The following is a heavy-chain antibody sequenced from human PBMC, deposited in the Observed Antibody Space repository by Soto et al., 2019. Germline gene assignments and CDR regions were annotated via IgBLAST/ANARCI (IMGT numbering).Heavy chain of an antibody. V-gene: IGHV1-69*02. CDR3: ATSYGSGSAHFDS. CDR2: IIPMLGMA. J-gene: IGHJ4*02. CDR1: GDTFSRYS. Sequence: QVQLVQSGAEVKKPGSSVKVSCTASGDTFSRYSLSWVRQAPGQGPEWMGRIIPMLGMADYAQKFQGRVSITADKSTSTVYMFLSSLRSEDTAVYYCATSYGSGSAHFDSWGQGSLVTVSS. D-gene: IGHD3-10*01.